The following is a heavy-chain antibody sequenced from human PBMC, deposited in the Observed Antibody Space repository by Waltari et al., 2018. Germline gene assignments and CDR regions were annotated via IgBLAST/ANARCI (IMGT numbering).Heavy chain of an antibody. V-gene: IGHV1-8*01. CDR3: ARTQPLVPRDAFDI. CDR1: GYTFTSYD. J-gene: IGHJ3*02. D-gene: IGHD6-13*01. Sequence: QVQLVQSGAEVKKPGASVKVSCKASGYTFTSYDINWVRPATGKGLEWMGWMNPNSGNTGYAQKFQGRITMTRNTSISTAYMELSSLRSEDTAVYYCARTQPLVPRDAFDIWGQGTMVTVSS. CDR2: MNPNSGNT.